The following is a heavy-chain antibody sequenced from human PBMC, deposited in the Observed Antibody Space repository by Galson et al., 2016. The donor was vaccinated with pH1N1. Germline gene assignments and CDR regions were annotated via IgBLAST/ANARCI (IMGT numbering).Heavy chain of an antibody. CDR1: GYSFSGYY. Sequence: ETLSLTCAVSGYSFSGYYWSWPRQPPGKGLEWIGEINHSGSTNYNPSLKSRVTISVDTSENQFSLKLYSVTAADTAVYYCARGRGGYNLRERQYYYSYMDVWGKGTTVTVSS. J-gene: IGHJ6*03. D-gene: IGHD5-24*01. CDR3: ARGRGGYNLRERQYYYSYMDV. V-gene: IGHV4-34*01. CDR2: INHSGST.